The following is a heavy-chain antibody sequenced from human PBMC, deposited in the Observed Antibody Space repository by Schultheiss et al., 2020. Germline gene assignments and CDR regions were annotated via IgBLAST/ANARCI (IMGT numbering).Heavy chain of an antibody. CDR1: GFTFGDYA. V-gene: IGHV3-49*04. CDR3: AKAKGYSSGWSDN. D-gene: IGHD6-19*01. Sequence: GGSLRLSCAASGFTFGDYAMSWVRQAPGKGLEWVGFIRSKAYGGTTEYAASVKGRFTISRDDSKSIAYLQMNSLKTEDTAVYYCAKAKGYSSGWSDNWGQGTLVTVAS. CDR2: IRSKAYGGTT. J-gene: IGHJ4*02.